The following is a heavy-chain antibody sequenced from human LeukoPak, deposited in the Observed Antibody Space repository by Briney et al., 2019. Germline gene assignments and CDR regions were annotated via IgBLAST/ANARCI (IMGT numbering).Heavy chain of an antibody. CDR1: GFTFSSYS. CDR3: ARDLVVPAAIWPVERLFAP. CDR2: ISSSSSYI. J-gene: IGHJ5*02. D-gene: IGHD2-2*02. Sequence: GGSLTLSCAASGFTFSSYSMNWVRQAQGKGREGFSSISSSSSYINYSDSVKGRFTISRDNAKNSLYLQMNSLRAEDTAVYYCARDLVVPAAIWPVERLFAPWGQGTLVTVSS. V-gene: IGHV3-21*01.